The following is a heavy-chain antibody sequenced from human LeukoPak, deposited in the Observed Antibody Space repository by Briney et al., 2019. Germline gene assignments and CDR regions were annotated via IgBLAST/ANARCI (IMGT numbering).Heavy chain of an antibody. Sequence: PSETLSLTCTVSGGSISSSSYYWGWIRQPPGKGLEWIGSIYHSGSTYYNPSLKSRVTISVDTSKNQFSLKLSSVTAADTAVYYCARAAMVRSYYFDYWGQGTLVTVSS. D-gene: IGHD5-18*01. CDR1: GGSISSSSYY. J-gene: IGHJ4*02. CDR2: IYHSGST. CDR3: ARAAMVRSYYFDY. V-gene: IGHV4-39*07.